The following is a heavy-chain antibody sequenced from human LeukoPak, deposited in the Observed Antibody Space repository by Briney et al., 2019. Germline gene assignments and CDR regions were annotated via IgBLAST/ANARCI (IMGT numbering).Heavy chain of an antibody. CDR1: GFTFRSYA. Sequence: GGSLRLSCAGSGFTFRSYAMHWVRQTPGKGLEWVAVISYDGSNKDYADSMKGRFTISRDNSKNTLYLQMNSLGAEDTAVYYCAREIFNGFDIWGQGTMLTVSS. J-gene: IGHJ3*02. CDR2: ISYDGSNK. CDR3: AREIFNGFDI. V-gene: IGHV3-30-3*01.